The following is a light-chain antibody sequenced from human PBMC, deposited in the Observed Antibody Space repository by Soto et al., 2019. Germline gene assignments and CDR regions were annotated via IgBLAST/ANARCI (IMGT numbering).Light chain of an antibody. Sequence: EIVLTQSPATLSFSPGERATLSCRANQSISNYLAWYQQRPGQAPRLLIYDASRRATGIPARFSGSGSGTDFTLTISSLEPEDFAVYYCHQRYDWPITFGQGTRLEIK. J-gene: IGKJ5*01. CDR1: QSISNY. CDR2: DAS. V-gene: IGKV3-11*01. CDR3: HQRYDWPIT.